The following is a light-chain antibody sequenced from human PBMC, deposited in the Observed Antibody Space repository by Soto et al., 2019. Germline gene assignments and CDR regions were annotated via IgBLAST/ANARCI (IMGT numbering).Light chain of an antibody. CDR3: QQYYSYTIT. J-gene: IGKJ5*01. V-gene: IGKV1-8*01. CDR2: AAS. CDR1: QGISSY. Sequence: AIRMTQSPSSFSASTGDRVTITCRASQGISSYLAWYQKKPGKAPKLLIYAASTLQSGVPSRFSGSGSATDFTLTISCLQSEDFATYYWQQYYSYTITFGQGTRLEIK.